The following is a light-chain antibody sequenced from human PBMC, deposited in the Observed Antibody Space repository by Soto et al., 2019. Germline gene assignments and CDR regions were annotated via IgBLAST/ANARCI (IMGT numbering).Light chain of an antibody. CDR3: SSYTSSSTRV. CDR2: DVS. CDR1: SSDVGGYNY. V-gene: IGLV2-14*01. Sequence: QSVLTQPASVSGSPGQWITISCTGTSSDVGGYNYVSWYQQHPGKAPKLMIYDVSNRPSGVSNRFSGSKSGNTAPLTISGLQAEDEADYYCSSYTSSSTRVFGTGTKVTVL. J-gene: IGLJ1*01.